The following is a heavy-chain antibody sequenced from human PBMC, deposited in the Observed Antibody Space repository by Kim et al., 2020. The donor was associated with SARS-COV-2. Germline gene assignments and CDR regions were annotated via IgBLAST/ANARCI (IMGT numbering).Heavy chain of an antibody. CDR2: ISGSGGGT. D-gene: IGHD6-13*01. J-gene: IGHJ4*02. CDR3: AKDGGHLVRGYLDS. CDR1: GFTFSSYA. Sequence: GGSLRLSCAASGFTFSSYAMSWVRQAPGKGLEWVSVISGSGGGTYYADSVKGRFTISRDNSKNTLYLQMNSLRAEDTAVYSCAKDGGHLVRGYLDSWGQGTLVTVSS. V-gene: IGHV3-23*01.